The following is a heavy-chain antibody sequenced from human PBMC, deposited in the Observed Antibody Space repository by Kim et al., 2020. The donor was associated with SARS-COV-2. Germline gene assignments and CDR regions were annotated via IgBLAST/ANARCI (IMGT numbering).Heavy chain of an antibody. CDR3: ARGRWYYDFWSGYKGGDYWFYP. V-gene: IGHV3-13*01. D-gene: IGHD3-3*01. Sequence: GGSLRLSCAASGFTYSSYDMHWVRQATGKGLEWVSAIGTAGDTYYPGSVKGRFTISRENAKNSLYLQMNSLRAGDTAVYYCARGRWYYDFWSGYKGGDYWFYPWGQGTLVTVSS. CDR2: IGTAGDT. J-gene: IGHJ5*02. CDR1: GFTYSSYD.